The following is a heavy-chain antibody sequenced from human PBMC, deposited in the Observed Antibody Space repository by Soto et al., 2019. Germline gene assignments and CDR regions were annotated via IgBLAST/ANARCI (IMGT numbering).Heavy chain of an antibody. V-gene: IGHV4-39*01. CDR2: FYDGNT. Sequence: SETLSLTCIVSGGSITRRSSYWAWIRQPPGTGLEWVGTFYDGNTYHNPSLRSRITIAVDTSKNQLSLKLNSVAAADTAFYYCATTRALAVGGSFDYWGQGMLVTVSS. D-gene: IGHD1-1*01. J-gene: IGHJ4*02. CDR3: ATTRALAVGGSFDY. CDR1: GGSITRRSSY.